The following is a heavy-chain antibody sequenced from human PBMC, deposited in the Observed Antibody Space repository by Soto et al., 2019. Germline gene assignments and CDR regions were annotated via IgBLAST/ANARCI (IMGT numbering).Heavy chain of an antibody. CDR3: AKGKPGVILAVPLDC. V-gene: IGHV3-23*01. CDR2: ISGSDDST. D-gene: IGHD2-2*01. CDR1: GFTLSSYD. Sequence: EVQLLESGGGLVQPGGSLRLTCAVYGFTLSSYDMNWVRQAPGKGLEWVSGISGSDDSTRYADSAKGRFTISRDNSKNTLYLQMNSLRVEDTAVYYCAKGKPGVILAVPLDCWGQGSLVTVSS. J-gene: IGHJ4*02.